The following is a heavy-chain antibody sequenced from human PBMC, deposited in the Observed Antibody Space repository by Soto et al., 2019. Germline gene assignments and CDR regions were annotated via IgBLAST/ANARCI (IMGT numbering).Heavy chain of an antibody. J-gene: IGHJ6*03. Sequence: GGSLRLSCAASGFTFSSYWMSWVRQAPGKGLEWVANIKQDGSEKYYVDSVKGRFTISRDNAKNSLYLQMNSLRAEDTDEYYCARGGYDYIWGSYRYYYYYYMDVWGKGTTVTVSS. CDR2: IKQDGSEK. CDR1: GFTFSSYW. D-gene: IGHD3-16*02. CDR3: ARGGYDYIWGSYRYYYYYYMDV. V-gene: IGHV3-7*01.